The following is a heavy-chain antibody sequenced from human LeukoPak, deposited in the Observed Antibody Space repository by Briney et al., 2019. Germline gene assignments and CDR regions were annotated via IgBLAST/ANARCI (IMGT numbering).Heavy chain of an antibody. D-gene: IGHD3-9*01. CDR2: IRGDNGNT. Sequence: ASVKVSCKASGYTFTSYGISWVRQAPGQGLKWLGWIRGDNGNTNYAQKLHGRVTMTTATSTSTAYLELRSLGSDEQAVYYFTRVDLLTGYYFFDYWGQGTLVTVSS. CDR3: TRVDLLTGYYFFDY. J-gene: IGHJ4*02. V-gene: IGHV1-18*01. CDR1: GYTFTSYG.